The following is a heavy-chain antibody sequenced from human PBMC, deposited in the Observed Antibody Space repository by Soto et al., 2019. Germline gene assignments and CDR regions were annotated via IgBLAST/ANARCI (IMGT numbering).Heavy chain of an antibody. Sequence: PGSSVRLTSVAPGFTFSSYSMNWVRQAPGKGLEWVSYISSSSSTIYYADSVKGRFTISRDNSKNTVYLQMSSLRAEDTAVYYCVKGAGTRDRHGMDVWGQGTTVTVSS. J-gene: IGHJ6*02. D-gene: IGHD6-19*01. CDR1: GFTFSSYS. V-gene: IGHV3-48*01. CDR3: VKGAGTRDRHGMDV. CDR2: ISSSSSTI.